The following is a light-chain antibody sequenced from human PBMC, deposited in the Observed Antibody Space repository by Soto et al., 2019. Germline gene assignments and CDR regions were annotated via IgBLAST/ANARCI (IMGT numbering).Light chain of an antibody. Sequence: EIVLTQSPATLSLSPGERATLSCRASQSVSSYLAWYQQKPGQAPRLLIYDASNRATGIPARFSGSGSGTDFTLSISSLEPEDFAVYYGQQRSNWPPGPITFGQGTRLEIK. CDR1: QSVSSY. J-gene: IGKJ5*01. V-gene: IGKV3-11*01. CDR3: QQRSNWPPGPIT. CDR2: DAS.